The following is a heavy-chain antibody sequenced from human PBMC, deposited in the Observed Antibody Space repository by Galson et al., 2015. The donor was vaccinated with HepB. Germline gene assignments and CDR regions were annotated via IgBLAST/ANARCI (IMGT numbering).Heavy chain of an antibody. D-gene: IGHD6-13*01. J-gene: IGHJ6*02. V-gene: IGHV3-9*01. CDR2: ISWNSGSI. CDR3: AKENSIAAAGDYYYGMDV. CDR1: GFTFDDYA. Sequence: SLRLSCAASGFTFDDYAMHWVRQAPGKGLEWVSGISWNSGSIGYADSVKGRFTISRDNAKNSLYLQMNSLRAEDTALYYCAKENSIAAAGDYYYGMDVWGQGTTVTVSS.